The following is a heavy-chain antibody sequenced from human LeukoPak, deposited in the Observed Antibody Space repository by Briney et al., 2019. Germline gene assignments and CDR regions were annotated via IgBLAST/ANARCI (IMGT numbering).Heavy chain of an antibody. CDR3: ARDRYYYDSSGYYWFDP. CDR1: GFTFSSYS. Sequence: GGSLRLSCAASGFTFSSYSMNWVRQAPGKGLEWVSSISSSSSYIYYADSVKGRFTISRDNAKNSLYLQMNSLRAEDTAVYYRARDRYYYDSSGYYWFDPWGQGTLVTVSS. CDR2: ISSSSSYI. V-gene: IGHV3-21*01. D-gene: IGHD3-22*01. J-gene: IGHJ5*02.